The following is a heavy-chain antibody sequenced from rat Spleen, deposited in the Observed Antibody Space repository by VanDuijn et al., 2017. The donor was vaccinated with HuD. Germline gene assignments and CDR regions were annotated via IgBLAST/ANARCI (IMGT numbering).Heavy chain of an antibody. CDR2: IWTNGNT. CDR3: ARDVANYYGGTYGVMAA. Sequence: QVQLKESGPGLVQPSQTVSLTCTVSGLSLNRYHVHWVRQPTGKGLEWMGVIWTNGNTDYNSALNSRLSISRDTSKSQVFLKMNSLQTEDTATYYCARDVANYYGGTYGVMAAWGQGASVTVSS. J-gene: IGHJ4*01. CDR1: GLSLNRYH. D-gene: IGHD1-12*02. V-gene: IGHV2-30*01.